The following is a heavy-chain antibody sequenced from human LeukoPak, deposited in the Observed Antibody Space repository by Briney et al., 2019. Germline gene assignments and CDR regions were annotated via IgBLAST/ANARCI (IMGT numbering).Heavy chain of an antibody. CDR1: GYTFTGNH. D-gene: IGHD2-15*01. CDR3: AKEADIVSFDL. Sequence: GASVKVSCKASGYTFTGNHVHWVRQAPGEGGEGMGWIDPNSGGAKYAQKFQDRVTMTSDTSISTAYMELSGLRSDDTAVYFCAKEADIVSFDLWGRGTLVTVSS. CDR2: IDPNSGGA. V-gene: IGHV1-2*02. J-gene: IGHJ2*01.